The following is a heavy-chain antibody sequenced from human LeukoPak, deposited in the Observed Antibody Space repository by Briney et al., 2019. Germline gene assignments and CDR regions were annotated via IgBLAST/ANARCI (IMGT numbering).Heavy chain of an antibody. CDR2: MNPNSGNT. D-gene: IGHD4-23*01. J-gene: IGHJ4*02. Sequence: GASVKVSCKASGYTFISYDINWVRQATGQGLEWMGWMNPNSGNTDYAQKFQGRVTITRNTSISTAYMELSSLRSEDTAVYYCSYGGNSGGSDYWGQGTLVTVSS. CDR1: GYTFISYD. CDR3: SYGGNSGGSDY. V-gene: IGHV1-8*03.